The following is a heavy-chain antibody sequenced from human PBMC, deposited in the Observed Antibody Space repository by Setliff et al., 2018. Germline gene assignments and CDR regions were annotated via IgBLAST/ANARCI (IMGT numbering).Heavy chain of an antibody. J-gene: IGHJ3*02. CDR3: ARGWPIAVDAFDI. CDR1: GFTFSSYS. V-gene: IGHV3-21*01. Sequence: GGSLRLSCAASGFTFSSYSMNWVRQAPGKGLGWVSSISSSSSYIYYADSVKGRFTISRDNAKNSLYLQMNSLRAEDTAVYYCARGWPIAVDAFDIWGQGTMVTVSS. D-gene: IGHD6-19*01. CDR2: ISSSSSYI.